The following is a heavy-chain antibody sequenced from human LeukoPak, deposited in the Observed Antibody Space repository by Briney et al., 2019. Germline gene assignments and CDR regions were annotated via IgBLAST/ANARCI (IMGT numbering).Heavy chain of an antibody. D-gene: IGHD3-10*01. CDR3: ARQVLLWFGELFGNYYYYGMDV. CDR1: GVSISPYY. V-gene: IGHV4-4*09. CDR2: IHTSGSN. J-gene: IGHJ6*02. Sequence: SETLSLTCAVSGVSISPYYWAWIRQPPGKGLEWIGYIHTSGSNNQYPSLKSRVTISVDKSKNQFSLKLSSVTAADTAVYYCARQVLLWFGELFGNYYYYGMDVWGQGTTVTVSS.